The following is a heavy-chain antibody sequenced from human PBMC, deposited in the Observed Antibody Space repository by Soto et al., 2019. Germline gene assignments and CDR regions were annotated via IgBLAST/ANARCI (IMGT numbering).Heavy chain of an antibody. V-gene: IGHV1-69*01. CDR3: ASDCLAAGGLFAY. CDR2: IIPIFGTA. D-gene: IGHD3-16*01. CDR1: GGTFSSYA. Sequence: QVQLVQSGAEVKKPGSSVKVSCKASGGTFSSYAISWVRQAPGQGLEWMGGIIPIFGTANYAHKFQGRVTITAAESTSTAHMELSRLRTEDTAVYYCASDCLAAGGLFAYWRQGSLATASS. J-gene: IGHJ4*02.